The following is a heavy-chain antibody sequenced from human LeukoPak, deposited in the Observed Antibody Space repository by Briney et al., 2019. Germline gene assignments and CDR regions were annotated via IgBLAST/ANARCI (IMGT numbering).Heavy chain of an antibody. J-gene: IGHJ4*02. CDR2: ISGSGGST. V-gene: IGHV3-23*01. D-gene: IGHD4-17*01. CDR3: ARRRTTVTYFDY. Sequence: GGSLRLSCAASGFTFGSYAMSWVRQAPGKGLEWVSAISGSGGSTYYADSVKGRFTISRDNAKNSLYLQMNSLRAEDTAVYYCARRRTTVTYFDYWGQGTLVTVSS. CDR1: GFTFGSYA.